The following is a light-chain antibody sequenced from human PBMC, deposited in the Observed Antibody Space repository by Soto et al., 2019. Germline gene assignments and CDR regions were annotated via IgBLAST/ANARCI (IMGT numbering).Light chain of an antibody. CDR1: QSVSSSY. J-gene: IGKJ3*01. CDR2: AAS. CDR3: QQYGSSPLFT. Sequence: EIVLTQSPGTLSLSPGERATLSCRASQSVSSSYLAWYQQKPGQAPRLLIYAASSRATGIPDRFSGSGSETDFTLTISRLEPEDFAVYYCQQYGSSPLFTFGPGTKVDIK. V-gene: IGKV3-20*01.